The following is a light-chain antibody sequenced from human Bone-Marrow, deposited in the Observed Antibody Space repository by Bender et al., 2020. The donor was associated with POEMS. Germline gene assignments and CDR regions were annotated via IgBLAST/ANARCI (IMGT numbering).Light chain of an antibody. J-gene: IGLJ3*02. CDR1: SSDVGAYDI. V-gene: IGLV2-23*02. CDR3: AVWDDSLNGWV. CDR2: EVN. Sequence: QSALTQPASVSGSPGQAITIYCTGTSSDVGAYDIFSWYQQYPGKAPKLIIYEVNKRPSGVPDRFSGSKSGNTASLTISGLQAEDEADYYCAVWDDSLNGWVFGGGTKLTVL.